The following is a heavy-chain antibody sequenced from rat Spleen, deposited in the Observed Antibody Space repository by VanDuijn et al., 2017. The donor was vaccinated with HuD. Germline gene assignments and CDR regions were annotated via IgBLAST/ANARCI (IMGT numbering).Heavy chain of an antibody. D-gene: IGHD4-1*01. J-gene: IGHJ3*01. Sequence: EVQLVESGGGLVQPGRSMKLSCAASGFTFSHYDMAWVRQTPKKGLEWVAFLSYDGSKTFYRDSVKGRFTISRDNAKNTLYLQMDSLRSEDTASYYCARPERDWFAYWGQGTLVTVSS. CDR3: ARPERDWFAY. CDR1: GFTFSHYD. V-gene: IGHV5-22*01. CDR2: LSYDGSKT.